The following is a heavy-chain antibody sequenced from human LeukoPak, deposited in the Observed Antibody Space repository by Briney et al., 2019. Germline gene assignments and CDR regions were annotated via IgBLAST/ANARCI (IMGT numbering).Heavy chain of an antibody. CDR1: GFTFSSYA. CDR3: AKGNVRRIAVAGTPFDY. J-gene: IGHJ4*02. Sequence: GGSLRLSCAASGFTFSSYAMSWVRQAPGKGLEWVSAISGSGGTTYYTDSVKGRFTISRDNSKNTLYLQMNGLIAEDTAVYYCAKGNVRRIAVAGTPFDYWGQGTPVTVSS. CDR2: ISGSGGTT. D-gene: IGHD6-19*01. V-gene: IGHV3-23*01.